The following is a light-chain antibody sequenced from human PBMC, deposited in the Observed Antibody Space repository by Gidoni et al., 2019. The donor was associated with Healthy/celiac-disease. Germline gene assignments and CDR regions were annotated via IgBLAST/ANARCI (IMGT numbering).Light chain of an antibody. CDR2: GAS. V-gene: IGKV3-20*01. CDR1: QSVSSSD. Sequence: SVLTQAPGTLSLSPGERSTLSCRASQSVSSSDLAWYQQKPGQAPRLLIYGASSRATGIPDRFSGSGSGTDFTLTISRLEPEDFAVYYCQQYGSSVTFGQGTRLEIK. CDR3: QQYGSSVT. J-gene: IGKJ5*01.